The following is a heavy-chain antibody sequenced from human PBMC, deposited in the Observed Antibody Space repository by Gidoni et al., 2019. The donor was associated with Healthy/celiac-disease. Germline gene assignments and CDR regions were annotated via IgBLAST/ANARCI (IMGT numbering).Heavy chain of an antibody. V-gene: IGHV3-74*01. CDR2: INSDGSST. J-gene: IGHJ4*02. D-gene: IGHD3-3*01. Sequence: EVQLVESGGGLVQPGGSLRLSCAASGFTFSSYWMHWVRQAPGKGLVWVSRINSDGSSTSYADSVKGRFTISRDNAKNTLYLQMNSLRAEDTAVYYCASGSGYYTPVDYWGQGTLVTVSS. CDR1: GFTFSSYW. CDR3: ASGSGYYTPVDY.